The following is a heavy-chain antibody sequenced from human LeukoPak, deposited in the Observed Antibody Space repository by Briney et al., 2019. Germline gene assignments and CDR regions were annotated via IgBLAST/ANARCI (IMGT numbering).Heavy chain of an antibody. CDR2: IYSGGST. D-gene: IGHD4-23*01. CDR3: ARMTTVVRIDY. Sequence: GGSLRLSCAASGFTVSSNYMSWVRQAPGKGLEWVSVIYSGGSTYYADSVKGRFTISRDNSKNTLYLQMNGLRAEDTAVYYCARMTTVVRIDYWGQGTLVTVSS. J-gene: IGHJ4*02. V-gene: IGHV3-53*01. CDR1: GFTVSSNY.